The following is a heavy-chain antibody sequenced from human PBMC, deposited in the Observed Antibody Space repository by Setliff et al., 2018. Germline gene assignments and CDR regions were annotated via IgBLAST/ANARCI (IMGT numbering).Heavy chain of an antibody. J-gene: IGHJ5*01. CDR3: ARRGYGGYIYGSFDS. CDR1: GYRFTSQW. V-gene: IGHV5-51*01. D-gene: IGHD5-18*01. Sequence: PGESLKISCEASGYRFTSQWIAWVRQTPGRGLEWMGIIYPADSDTTYSPSFQGQVTISVDKSLSTAYLQWSSLKASDSGKYYCARRGYGGYIYGSFDSWGQGTLVTVSS. CDR2: IYPADSDT.